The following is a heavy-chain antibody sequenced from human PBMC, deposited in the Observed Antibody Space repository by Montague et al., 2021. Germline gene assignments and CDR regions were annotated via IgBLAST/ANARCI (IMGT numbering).Heavy chain of an antibody. V-gene: IGHV4-38-2*02. J-gene: IGHJ6*03. CDR1: RSLINGDYY. CDR3: ARERDRYYYMDI. CDR2: DYHGGRT. Sequence: SETLSLTCTVSRSLINGDYYRGWIRQPPENGLEWMGSDYHGGRTYYNPSLKSRVTISVDTSNNHFSLKLSSVTAADTAMYYCARERDRYYYMDIWGKGATITVSS.